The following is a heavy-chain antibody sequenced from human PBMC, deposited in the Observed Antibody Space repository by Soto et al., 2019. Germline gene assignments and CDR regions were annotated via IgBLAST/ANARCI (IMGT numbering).Heavy chain of an antibody. CDR1: GFTFSDYY. Sequence: QVQLVESGGGLVKPGGSLRLSCAASGFTFSDYYMSWIRQAPGKGLEWVSYISSSSSYTNYADSVKGRFTISRDNAKTSLYLQMNSLRAEDTAVYYCARSLSLGYYYGMDVWGQGTTVTVSS. V-gene: IGHV3-11*05. J-gene: IGHJ6*02. CDR2: ISSSSSYT. CDR3: ARSLSLGYYYGMDV.